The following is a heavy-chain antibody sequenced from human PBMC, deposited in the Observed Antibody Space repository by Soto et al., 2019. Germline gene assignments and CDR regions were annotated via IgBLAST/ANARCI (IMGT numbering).Heavy chain of an antibody. J-gene: IGHJ6*02. Sequence: GVSLKISCQGSGYSFNSYWIGWVRQKPGKGLEWMGIIYPGDSDTRYSPSFQGQVTISADKSISTAYLQWSSLKASDTAMYYCARHMSDYDFWSGYYYYYGMDVWGQGTTVTVSS. V-gene: IGHV5-51*01. CDR3: ARHMSDYDFWSGYYYYYGMDV. CDR2: IYPGDSDT. D-gene: IGHD3-3*01. CDR1: GYSFNSYW.